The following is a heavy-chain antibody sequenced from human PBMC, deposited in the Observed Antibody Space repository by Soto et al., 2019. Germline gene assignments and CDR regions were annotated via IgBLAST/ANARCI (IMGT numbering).Heavy chain of an antibody. CDR2: ISWNSGSI. D-gene: IGHD3-10*01. J-gene: IGHJ5*02. Sequence: GGSLRLSCAASGFTFDDYAMHWVRQAPGKGLEWVSGISWNSGSIGYADSVKGRFTISRDNAKNSLYLQMNSLRAEDTALYYCAKDYYGSGTTNWFDPWGQGTLVTVSS. CDR3: AKDYYGSGTTNWFDP. CDR1: GFTFDDYA. V-gene: IGHV3-9*01.